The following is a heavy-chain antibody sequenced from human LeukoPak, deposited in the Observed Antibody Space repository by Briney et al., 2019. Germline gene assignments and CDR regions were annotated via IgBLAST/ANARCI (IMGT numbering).Heavy chain of an antibody. CDR1: GFTFYDYA. D-gene: IGHD5-12*01. CDR3: AKGDTGYDYFDY. CDR2: ISWNSGSI. J-gene: IGHJ4*02. V-gene: IGHV3-9*01. Sequence: GGSLRLSCAASGFTFYDYAMHWVRQAPRKGLGGVSGISWNSGSIGYADSVKGRFTISRDNAKNSLYLQMNSLRAEDTALYYCAKGDTGYDYFDYWGQGTLVTVSS.